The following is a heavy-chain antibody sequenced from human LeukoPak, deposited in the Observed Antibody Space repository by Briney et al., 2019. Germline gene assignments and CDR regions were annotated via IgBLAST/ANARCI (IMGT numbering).Heavy chain of an antibody. V-gene: IGHV1-69*05. CDR2: IIPIFGTA. CDR1: GGTFSSYA. CDR3: ARVFHDSSGYYPYYFDY. D-gene: IGHD3-22*01. J-gene: IGHJ4*02. Sequence: SVKVSCKASGGTFSSYAISWVRQAPGQGLEWMGGIIPIFGTANYAQKLQGRVTMTTDTSTSTAYMELRSLRSDDTAVYYCARVFHDSSGYYPYYFDYWGQGTLVTVSS.